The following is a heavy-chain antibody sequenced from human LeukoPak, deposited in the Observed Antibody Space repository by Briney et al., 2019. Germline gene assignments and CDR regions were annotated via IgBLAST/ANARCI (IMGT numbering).Heavy chain of an antibody. D-gene: IGHD6-19*01. CDR1: GGSITGHY. V-gene: IGHV4-59*08. CDR2: TSYSRTT. Sequence: SETLSLTCAVSGGSITGHYWNWIRQTPGMRLEWIGYTSYSRTTIYNSYFKGRATMSIDTSKNQLYLNLTSVTATDAAVYYCAKLGHSDGWYLGAFDIWGQGTTVIVSS. J-gene: IGHJ3*02. CDR3: AKLGHSDGWYLGAFDI.